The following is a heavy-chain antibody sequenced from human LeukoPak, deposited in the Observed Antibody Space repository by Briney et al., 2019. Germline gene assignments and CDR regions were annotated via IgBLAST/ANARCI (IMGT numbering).Heavy chain of an antibody. CDR2: INSDGSST. CDR3: ARDLVIYDSSGYYYFDY. J-gene: IGHJ4*02. Sequence: GGSLRLSCVASGFTFSSFWMHWVRQVPGKGLVWVSRINSDGSSTSYADSVKGRFTISRDNAKNSLYLQMNSLRAEDTAVYYCARDLVIYDSSGYYYFDYWGQGTLVTVSS. CDR1: GFTFSSFW. V-gene: IGHV3-74*01. D-gene: IGHD3-22*01.